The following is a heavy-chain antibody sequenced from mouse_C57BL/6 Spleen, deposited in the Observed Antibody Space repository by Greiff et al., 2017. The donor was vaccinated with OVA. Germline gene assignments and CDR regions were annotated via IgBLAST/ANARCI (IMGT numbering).Heavy chain of an antibody. D-gene: IGHD4-1*01. J-gene: IGHJ2*01. Sequence: EVKVVESGEGLVKPGGSLKLSCAASGFTFSSYAMSWVRQTPEKRLEWVAYISSGGDYIYYADTVKGRFTISRDNARNTLYLQMSSLKSEDTAMYYCTRGRLGRYYFDYWGQGTTLTVSS. V-gene: IGHV5-9-1*02. CDR3: TRGRLGRYYFDY. CDR2: ISSGGDYI. CDR1: GFTFSSYA.